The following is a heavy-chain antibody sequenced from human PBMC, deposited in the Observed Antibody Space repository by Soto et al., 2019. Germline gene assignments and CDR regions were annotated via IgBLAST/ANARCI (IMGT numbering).Heavy chain of an antibody. Sequence: SQTLSLTCAISGDSVSSNSASWSWIRQSPSRGLEWLGRTYYRSKWYNDYAVSVKSRITINPDTSKNQFSLQLSSVTAADTAVYYCARARYYYDSSVYFDYWGQGTLVTVSS. V-gene: IGHV6-1*01. CDR1: GDSVSSNSAS. CDR2: TYYRSKWYN. D-gene: IGHD3-22*01. CDR3: ARARYYYDSSVYFDY. J-gene: IGHJ4*02.